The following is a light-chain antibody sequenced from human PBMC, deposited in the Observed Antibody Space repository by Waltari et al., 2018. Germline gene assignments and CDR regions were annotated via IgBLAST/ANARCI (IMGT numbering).Light chain of an antibody. J-gene: IGLJ3*02. CDR1: DSNIGSNY. Sequence: QSVLTQPPSVSAAPGQKVTISCSGSDSNIGSNYVSWYQQVPGTAPKLLIYQTNKRPPVAPDRCSGSKSGTSATLDITTFQTGDEADYYCAAWDNSLNTGVFGGRTKLTVL. V-gene: IGLV1-51*01. CDR2: QTN. CDR3: AAWDNSLNTGV.